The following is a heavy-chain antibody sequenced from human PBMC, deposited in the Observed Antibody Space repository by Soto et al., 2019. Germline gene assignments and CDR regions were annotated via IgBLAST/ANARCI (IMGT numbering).Heavy chain of an antibody. CDR2: ISAYNGNT. D-gene: IGHD6-6*01. CDR1: GYTFTSYG. V-gene: IGHV1-18*01. J-gene: IGHJ6*02. CDR3: ARDLPCIAARPWVEGYYYYGMDV. Sequence: QVQLVQSGAEVKKPGASVKVSCKASGYTFTSYGISWVRQAPGQGLEWMGWISAYNGNTNYAQKLQGRVTMTTDTSTRIAYMELRSLRSDDTAVYYCARDLPCIAARPWVEGYYYYGMDVWGQGTTVTVSS.